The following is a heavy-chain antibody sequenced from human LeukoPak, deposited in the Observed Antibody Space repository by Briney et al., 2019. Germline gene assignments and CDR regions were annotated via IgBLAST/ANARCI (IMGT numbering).Heavy chain of an antibody. CDR1: GFTFSSYG. D-gene: IGHD6-13*01. V-gene: IGHV3-7*01. CDR2: IKQDGSEK. Sequence: GGSLSLSCAASGFTFSSYGMSWVRQAPGKGLDWVANIKQDGSEKYYVDSVKGRFTISRDNAKNSLYLQMNSLRAENTAVYYCARDLYSSNDAWGQGTLVTVSS. J-gene: IGHJ5*02. CDR3: ARDLYSSNDA.